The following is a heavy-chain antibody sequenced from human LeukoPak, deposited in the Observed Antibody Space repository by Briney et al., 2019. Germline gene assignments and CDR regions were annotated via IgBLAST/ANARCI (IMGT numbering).Heavy chain of an antibody. Sequence: SETLSLTCTVSGDFITAYYWSWIRQPPGKGLEWIGYIDFIGSTNSNPALKSRVTISVDTSKNQFSLKLSSVTAADTAVYYCARWQINLYYFDYWGQGTLVTVSS. CDR3: ARWQINLYYFDY. V-gene: IGHV4-59*08. J-gene: IGHJ4*02. D-gene: IGHD1-14*01. CDR2: IDFIGST. CDR1: GDFITAYY.